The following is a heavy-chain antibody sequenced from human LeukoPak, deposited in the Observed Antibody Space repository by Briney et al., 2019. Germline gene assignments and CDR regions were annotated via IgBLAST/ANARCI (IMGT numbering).Heavy chain of an antibody. J-gene: IGHJ4*02. D-gene: IGHD5-12*01. CDR3: AKDRSGYDYYGQYYFDY. CDR2: ISGSGGTT. V-gene: IGHV3-23*01. Sequence: GGSLRLSCAASGFTFSSYAMSWVRQAPGKGLEYVSGISGSGGTTYYADSVKGRFTISRDNSKNTLYLQMNSLRAEDTALYFCAKDRSGYDYYGQYYFDYWGQGALVTVSS. CDR1: GFTFSSYA.